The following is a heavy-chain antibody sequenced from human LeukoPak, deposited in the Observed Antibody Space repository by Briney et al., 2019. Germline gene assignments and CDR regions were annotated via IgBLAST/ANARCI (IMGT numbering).Heavy chain of an antibody. CDR3: ARGRNWNYVYAFDI. CDR2: IIPIFGTA. Sequence: SVKVSCKASGGTFSSYAISWVRQAPGQGLEWMGGIIPIFGTANYAQKFQGRVTITTDESTSTAYMELSSLRSEDTAVYYCARGRNWNYVYAFDIWGQGTMVTVSS. J-gene: IGHJ3*02. CDR1: GGTFSSYA. V-gene: IGHV1-69*05. D-gene: IGHD1-7*01.